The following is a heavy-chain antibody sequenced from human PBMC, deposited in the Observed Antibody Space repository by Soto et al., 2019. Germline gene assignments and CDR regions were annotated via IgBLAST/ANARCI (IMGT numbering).Heavy chain of an antibody. D-gene: IGHD3-10*01. CDR1: GFTVSSNY. CDR3: ARGYGSGSYPYYYYYYMDV. CDR2: IYSGGST. V-gene: IGHV3-66*01. Sequence: GGSLRLSCAASGFTVSSNYMSWVRQAPGKGLEWVSVIYSGGSTYYADSVKGRFTISRDNSKNTLYLQMNSLRAEDTAVYYCARGYGSGSYPYYYYYYMDVWGKGTTVTVSS. J-gene: IGHJ6*03.